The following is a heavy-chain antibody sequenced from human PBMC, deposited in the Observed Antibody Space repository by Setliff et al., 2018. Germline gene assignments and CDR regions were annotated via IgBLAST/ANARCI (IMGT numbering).Heavy chain of an antibody. D-gene: IGHD2-15*01. CDR1: GFTFSNHW. V-gene: IGHV3-74*01. Sequence: PGGSLRLSCAASGFTFSNHWMHWVRQAPGKGLVWVSRIDSDGISTTYADSVKGRFTISRDNSENTLYLQMNSLRPDDTAVYHCARSDGGSSGLDYWGQGTLVTVSS. CDR2: IDSDGIST. J-gene: IGHJ4*02. CDR3: ARSDGGSSGLDY.